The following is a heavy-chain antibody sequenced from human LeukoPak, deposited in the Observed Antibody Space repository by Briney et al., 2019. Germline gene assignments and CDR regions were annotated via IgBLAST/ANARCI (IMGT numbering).Heavy chain of an antibody. CDR3: ARVYYGDYSHYYYYYMDV. Sequence: SVKVSCKASGGTFSSYAISWVRQAPGQGLEWMGGIIPIFGTANYAQKFQGRVTITADKSTSTAYMELSSLRSEDTAVYYCARVYYGDYSHYYYYYMDVWGKGTTVTVSS. CDR2: IIPIFGTA. J-gene: IGHJ6*03. V-gene: IGHV1-69*06. D-gene: IGHD4-17*01. CDR1: GGTFSSYA.